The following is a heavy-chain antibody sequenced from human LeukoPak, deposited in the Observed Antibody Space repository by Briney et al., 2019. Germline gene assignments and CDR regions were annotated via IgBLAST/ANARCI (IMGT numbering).Heavy chain of an antibody. J-gene: IGHJ5*02. CDR2: INHSGST. CDR3: ARLLRVVGATGWFDP. V-gene: IGHV4-34*01. D-gene: IGHD1-26*01. Sequence: SETLSLTCAVYGGSFSGYYWSWIRQPPGKGLEWIGEINHSGSTNYNPSLKSRVTISVDTSKNQFSLKLSSVTAADTAVYYCARLLRVVGATGWFDPWGQGTLVTVSS. CDR1: GGSFSGYY.